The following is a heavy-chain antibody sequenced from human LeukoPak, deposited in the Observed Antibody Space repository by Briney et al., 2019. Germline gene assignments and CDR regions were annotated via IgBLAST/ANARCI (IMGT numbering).Heavy chain of an antibody. D-gene: IGHD3-3*01. CDR3: ARASISIFGVVMSAFDI. Sequence: GASVKVSCEASGYTFTSYYMHWVRQAPGQGLEWMGIINPSGGSTSYAQKFQGRVTMTRDTSTSTVYMELSSLRSEDTAVYYCARASISIFGVVMSAFDIWGQGTMVTVSS. CDR1: GYTFTSYY. V-gene: IGHV1-46*01. J-gene: IGHJ3*02. CDR2: INPSGGST.